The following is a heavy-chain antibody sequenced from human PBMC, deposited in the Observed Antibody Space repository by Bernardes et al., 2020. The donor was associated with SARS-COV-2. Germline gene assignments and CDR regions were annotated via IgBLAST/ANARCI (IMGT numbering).Heavy chain of an antibody. Sequence: ASVKVSCKAFGYTFTAYYIHWVRQAPGQGLEWLGWVNPNTGVTNYAREFQGRVAMTRDTSITTAYMELNSLRSDDTAFYYCARDYYGSGSYTDYWGQGTLVTVSS. CDR1: GYTFTAYY. J-gene: IGHJ4*02. CDR3: ARDYYGSGSYTDY. CDR2: VNPNTGVT. D-gene: IGHD3-10*01. V-gene: IGHV1-2*02.